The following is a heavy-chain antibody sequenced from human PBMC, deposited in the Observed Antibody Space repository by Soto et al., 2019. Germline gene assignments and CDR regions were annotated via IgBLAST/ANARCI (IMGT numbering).Heavy chain of an antibody. Sequence: QVPLVQSGAEVKKPGASVKVSCKVSVYTFTDLSMHWVRQAPGEGLEWMGGFDPEKGKRIYAQNFQGRVTMNEDTSTGTAYMELSSLRSDDTAVYYCAASILRVWVLPHFDYWGQGTVVSVSS. CDR1: VYTFTDLS. V-gene: IGHV1-24*01. CDR2: FDPEKGKR. CDR3: AASILRVWVLPHFDY. D-gene: IGHD3-10*01. J-gene: IGHJ4*02.